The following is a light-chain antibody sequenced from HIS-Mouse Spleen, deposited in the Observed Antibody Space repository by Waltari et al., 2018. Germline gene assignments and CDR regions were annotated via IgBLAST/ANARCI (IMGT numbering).Light chain of an antibody. Sequence: QSALTQPRSVSGSPGQSVTISCTGTSSDVGGYNYVSWYQQHPGTAPKLMIYDVSKRPSGVPDRLSGSKSGNTASLTISGLQAEDEADYYCCSYAGSYTWVFGGGTKLTVL. V-gene: IGLV2-11*01. CDR1: SSDVGGYNY. J-gene: IGLJ3*02. CDR3: CSYAGSYTWV. CDR2: DVS.